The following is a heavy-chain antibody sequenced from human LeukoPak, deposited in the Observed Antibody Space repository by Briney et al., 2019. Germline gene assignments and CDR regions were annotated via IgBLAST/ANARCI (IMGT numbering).Heavy chain of an antibody. Sequence: PAETLSLTCNVSGGSIRSSSYYWGWVRQPPGKGLEWIGSIYYRGSTYYKPSLKSRVTISLDTTKNQFSLKMSSVTAADTAVYFCASGRYFDLWGRGTLVTVSS. CDR3: ASGRYFDL. CDR1: GGSIRSSSYY. CDR2: IYYRGST. J-gene: IGHJ2*01. V-gene: IGHV4-39*07.